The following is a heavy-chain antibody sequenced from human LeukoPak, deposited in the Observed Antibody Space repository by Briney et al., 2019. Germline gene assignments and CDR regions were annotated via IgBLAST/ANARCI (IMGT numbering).Heavy chain of an antibody. CDR3: ARGTNTLHFGS. J-gene: IGHJ4*02. CDR1: DDSINSSRWY. V-gene: IGHV4-39*07. Sequence: SETLSLTCSVSDDSINSSRWYWGWIRQPPGKGLEWIGIISYSRTASYNPSLKSRVTMSIDTSKQFSLKLSSVTAADTAVYFCARGTNTLHFGSWGQGALVTVSS. CDR2: ISYSRTA. D-gene: IGHD2-15*01.